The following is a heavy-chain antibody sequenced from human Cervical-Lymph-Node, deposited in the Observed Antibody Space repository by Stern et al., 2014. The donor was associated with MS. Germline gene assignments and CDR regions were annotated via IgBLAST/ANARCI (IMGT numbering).Heavy chain of an antibody. CDR2: IYYSGST. V-gene: IGHV4-59*01. CDR1: GGSISSYY. CDR3: ARGAGWFDP. Sequence: QLQLQESGPGLVKPSETLSLTGTVSGGSISSYYWSWIRQPPGKGLEWIGYIYYSGSTNYNPSLKSRITISVDTSKNQFSLKLSSVTAADTAVYYCARGAGWFDPWGQGTLVTVSS. J-gene: IGHJ5*02. D-gene: IGHD3-10*01.